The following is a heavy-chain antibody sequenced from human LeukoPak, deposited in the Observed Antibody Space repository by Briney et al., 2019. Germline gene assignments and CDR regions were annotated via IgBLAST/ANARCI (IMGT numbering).Heavy chain of an antibody. Sequence: GESPKISCKGSGYSFTSYWIGWVRQMPGKGLEWMGIIYPGDSDTRYSPSFQGQVTISADKSISTAYLQWSSLKASDTAMYYCASSRYGYYDLPYAFDIWGQGTMVTVSS. CDR1: GYSFTSYW. CDR3: ASSRYGYYDLPYAFDI. J-gene: IGHJ3*02. D-gene: IGHD3-22*01. CDR2: IYPGDSDT. V-gene: IGHV5-51*01.